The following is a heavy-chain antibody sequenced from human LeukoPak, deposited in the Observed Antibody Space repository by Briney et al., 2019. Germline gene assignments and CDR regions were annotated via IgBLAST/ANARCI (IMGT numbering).Heavy chain of an antibody. Sequence: SETLSLTCTVSGGSISSTIYYWAWIRQPPEKGLEWIGSMYYSGNTYNNPSLRSRVTISVDTSKNQFSLKLSSVTAADTAVHYCARHFDYHNAFDIWGQGTMVTVSS. CDR2: MYYSGNT. CDR1: GGSISSTIYY. D-gene: IGHD3-9*01. J-gene: IGHJ3*02. CDR3: ARHFDYHNAFDI. V-gene: IGHV4-39*01.